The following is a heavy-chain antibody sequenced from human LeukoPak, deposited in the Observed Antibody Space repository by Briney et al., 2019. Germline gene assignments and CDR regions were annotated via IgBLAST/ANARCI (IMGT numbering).Heavy chain of an antibody. Sequence: ASVKVSCKASGGSFSSYAISWVRQAPGQGLEWMGGIIPIFGTANYAQKFQGIVTITADESTSTAYMELSSLRSEDTAVYYCARGGPKGGVLRYFAWSNYYYGMDVWGQGTTVTVSS. V-gene: IGHV1-69*13. D-gene: IGHD3-9*01. CDR3: ARGGPKGGVLRYFAWSNYYYGMDV. CDR1: GGSFSSYA. CDR2: IIPIFGTA. J-gene: IGHJ6*02.